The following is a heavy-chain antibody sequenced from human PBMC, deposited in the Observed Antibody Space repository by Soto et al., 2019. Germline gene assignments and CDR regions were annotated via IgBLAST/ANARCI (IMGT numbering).Heavy chain of an antibody. CDR2: ISAYNGNT. V-gene: IGHV1-18*01. CDR3: ARGESSRWYYYYGMDV. CDR1: GYTFTSYG. J-gene: IGHJ6*02. D-gene: IGHD2-15*01. Sequence: ASVKVSCKASGYTFTSYGISWVRQAPGQGLGWMGWISAYNGNTNYAQKLQGRVTMTTDTSTSTAYMELRSLRSDDTAVYYCARGESSRWYYYYGMDVWGQGTTVTVSS.